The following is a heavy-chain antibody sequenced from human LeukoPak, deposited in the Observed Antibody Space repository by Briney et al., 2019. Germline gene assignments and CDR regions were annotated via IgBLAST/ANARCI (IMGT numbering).Heavy chain of an antibody. V-gene: IGHV5-51*01. Sequence: GESLKISCKGSGYSFTSYWIGWVRQMPGKGLEWMGIIYLGDSDTRYSPSFQGQVTISADKSISTAYLQWSSLKASDTAMYYCASLQPEYQYCSSTSCYFGWLDPWGQGTLVTVSS. D-gene: IGHD2-2*01. CDR2: IYLGDSDT. CDR1: GYSFTSYW. J-gene: IGHJ5*02. CDR3: ASLQPEYQYCSSTSCYFGWLDP.